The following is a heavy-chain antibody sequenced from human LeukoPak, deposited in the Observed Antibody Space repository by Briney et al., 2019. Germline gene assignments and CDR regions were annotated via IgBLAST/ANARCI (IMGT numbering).Heavy chain of an antibody. Sequence: GGSLRLSCAASGFTFSRYSMNWVRQAPGKGLEWVSSISSSSSFIYYTDSVKGRFTISRDNAKNSLYLQMNSLRAEDTAVYYCARDPPLGSCSTISCPHLDYWGQGTLVTVSS. J-gene: IGHJ4*02. V-gene: IGHV3-21*01. CDR3: ARDPPLGSCSTISCPHLDY. CDR1: GFTFSRYS. D-gene: IGHD2-2*01. CDR2: ISSSSSFI.